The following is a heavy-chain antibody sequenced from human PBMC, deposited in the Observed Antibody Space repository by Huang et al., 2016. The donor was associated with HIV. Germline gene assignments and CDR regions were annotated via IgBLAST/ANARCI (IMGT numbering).Heavy chain of an antibody. CDR3: VRGARKMVDKTRAFDS. D-gene: IGHD2-15*01. CDR1: GGSLSGNF. CDR2: VSGRGSA. J-gene: IGHJ3*02. Sequence: QVQLQQWGAGLLKPSETLSLTCSLYGGSLSGNFWGWIRQSPRDGLEWIGDVSGRGSAQYNPSLKSRVTISRDMSKNQFSLKVTSVTAADTGIYYCVRGARKMVDKTRAFDSWGQGTMVTVSS. V-gene: IGHV4-34*01.